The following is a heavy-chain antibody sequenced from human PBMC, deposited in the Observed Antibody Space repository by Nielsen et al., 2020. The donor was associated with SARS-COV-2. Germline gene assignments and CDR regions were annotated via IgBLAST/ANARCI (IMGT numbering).Heavy chain of an antibody. CDR3: ARGVNIPSTVVDFDY. V-gene: IGHV4-34*01. J-gene: IGHJ4*02. CDR2: INHSGST. D-gene: IGHD4-23*01. CDR1: GGSFSGYY. Sequence: SQTLSLTCAVYGGSFSGYYWSWIRQPPGKGLEWIGEINHSGSTNYNPSLKSRVTISVDTSKNQFSLKLSSVTAADTAVYYCARGVNIPSTVVDFDYWGQGTLVTVSS.